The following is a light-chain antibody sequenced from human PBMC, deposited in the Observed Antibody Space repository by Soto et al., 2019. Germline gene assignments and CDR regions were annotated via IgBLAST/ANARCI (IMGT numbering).Light chain of an antibody. CDR3: AAWDDSLNGPV. CDR1: SSNIGSNT. CDR2: ANN. Sequence: VLTQPPSASGTPGQRVTISCSGSSSNIGSNTVNWYQQLPTTAPKLLIYANNQRPSGVPDRFSGSKSGTSASLAISGLQSEDEADYYCAAWDDSLNGPVFGTGTKVTVL. J-gene: IGLJ1*01. V-gene: IGLV1-44*01.